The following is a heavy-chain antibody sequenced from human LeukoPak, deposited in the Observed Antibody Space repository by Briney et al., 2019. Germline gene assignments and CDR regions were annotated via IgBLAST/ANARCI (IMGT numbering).Heavy chain of an antibody. Sequence: SETLSLTCTVSGGSISSSSYYWGWIRQPPGKGLEWIGSIYYSGSTYYNPSLKSRVTISVDTSKNQFSLKLSSVTAADTAVYYCARVEYSSGWSLNHYYYGMDVWGQGTTVTVSS. CDR3: ARVEYSSGWSLNHYYYGMDV. J-gene: IGHJ6*02. D-gene: IGHD6-19*01. CDR2: IYYSGST. V-gene: IGHV4-39*01. CDR1: GGSISSSSYY.